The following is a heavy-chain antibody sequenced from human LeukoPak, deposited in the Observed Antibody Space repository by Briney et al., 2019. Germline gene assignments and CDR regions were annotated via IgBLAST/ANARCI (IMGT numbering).Heavy chain of an antibody. D-gene: IGHD1-1*01. CDR2: INWNGGST. Sequence: GGSLRLSCAASGFTFDDYGMSWVRQAPGKGLEWVSGINWNGGSTGYADSVKGRFTISRDNAKNSLYLQMNSLRAEDTALYYCAGVVNGGYYYYYMDVWGKGTTVTVSS. CDR3: AGVVNGGYYYYYMDV. V-gene: IGHV3-20*04. J-gene: IGHJ6*03. CDR1: GFTFDDYG.